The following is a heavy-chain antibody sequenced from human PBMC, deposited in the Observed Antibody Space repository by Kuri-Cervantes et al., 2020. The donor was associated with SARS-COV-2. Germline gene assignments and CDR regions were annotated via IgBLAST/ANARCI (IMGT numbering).Heavy chain of an antibody. CDR2: IIPILGIA. D-gene: IGHD3-10*01. CDR3: ARDPGIRALYGMDV. Sequence: SVKVSCKASGGTFSSYAISWVRQAPGQGLEWMGRIIPILGIANYAQKFQGRVTITADKSTSTAYMELSSLRSEDTAVCYCARDPGIRALYGMDVWGQGTTVTVSS. CDR1: GGTFSSYA. V-gene: IGHV1-69*04. J-gene: IGHJ6*02.